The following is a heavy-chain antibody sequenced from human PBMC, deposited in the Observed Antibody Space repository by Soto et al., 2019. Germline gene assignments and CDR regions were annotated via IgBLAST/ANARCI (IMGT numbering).Heavy chain of an antibody. J-gene: IGHJ4*02. D-gene: IGHD2-15*01. V-gene: IGHV4-39*01. CDR1: GGSISSSSYY. Sequence: QLQVQESGPGLVKPSETLSLSCTVSGGSISSSSYYWGWIRQPPGKGLEWIGSIYYSGSTYYNPSLKSRVTIAVDTSKNQFSLKLSSGTAADTAVYYCASQTGYCSGGSCLGPYYFDYWGQGTLVSVSS. CDR2: IYYSGST. CDR3: ASQTGYCSGGSCLGPYYFDY.